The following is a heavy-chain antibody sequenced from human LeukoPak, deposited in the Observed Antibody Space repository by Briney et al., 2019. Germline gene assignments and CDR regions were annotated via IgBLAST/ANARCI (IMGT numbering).Heavy chain of an antibody. CDR3: ARGDLEVKALDY. CDR2: IIPIFGSA. CDR1: GGTFSSYA. J-gene: IGHJ4*02. D-gene: IGHD4-23*01. V-gene: IGHV1-69*05. Sequence: SVKVSCKASGGTFSSYAISWVRQAPGQGLEWMGGIIPIFGSANYAQKFQGRVTITTDESTSTAYMELSSLRSEDTAVYYCARGDLEVKALDYWGQGTLVTVSS.